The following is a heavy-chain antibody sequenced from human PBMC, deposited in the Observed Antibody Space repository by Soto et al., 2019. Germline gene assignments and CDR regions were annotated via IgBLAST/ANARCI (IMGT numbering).Heavy chain of an antibody. CDR2: IYYSGST. Sequence: PSETLSLTCTVSGGSISSYYWSWIRQPPGKGLEWIGYIYYSGSTNYNPSLKSRVTISVDTSKNQFSLKLSSVTAADTAVYYCARFFSPYYDFWSGYYPSGWFDPWGQGTLVTVSS. D-gene: IGHD3-3*01. CDR1: GGSISSYY. CDR3: ARFFSPYYDFWSGYYPSGWFDP. J-gene: IGHJ5*02. V-gene: IGHV4-59*01.